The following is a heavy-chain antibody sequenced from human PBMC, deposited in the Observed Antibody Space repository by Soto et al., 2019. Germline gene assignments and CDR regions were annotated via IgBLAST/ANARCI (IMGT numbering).Heavy chain of an antibody. D-gene: IGHD3-3*01. V-gene: IGHV3-48*03. CDR3: ARIPNYDFWSGPPGGMDV. Sequence: PGGSLRLSCAASGFTFSSYEMNWVRQAPVKGLEWVSYISSSGSTIYYADSVKGRFTISRDNAKNSLYLQMNSLRAEDTAVYYCARIPNYDFWSGPPGGMDVWGQGTTVTVSS. CDR2: ISSSGSTI. J-gene: IGHJ6*02. CDR1: GFTFSSYE.